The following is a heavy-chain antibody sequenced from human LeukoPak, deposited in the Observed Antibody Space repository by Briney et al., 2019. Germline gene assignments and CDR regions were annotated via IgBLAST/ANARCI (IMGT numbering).Heavy chain of an antibody. CDR3: ARRVHSSSWSSYFDY. J-gene: IGHJ4*02. CDR2: IHYSGST. V-gene: IGHV4-59*01. CDR1: GGSINSYY. D-gene: IGHD6-13*01. Sequence: SETLSLTCTVSGGSINSYYWSWIRQPPGRGLEWVGSIHYSGSTSYNPSLRSRVTISVDKSKSQFFLKLSSVTATDTAVYYCARRVHSSSWSSYFDYWGQGTLVTVSS.